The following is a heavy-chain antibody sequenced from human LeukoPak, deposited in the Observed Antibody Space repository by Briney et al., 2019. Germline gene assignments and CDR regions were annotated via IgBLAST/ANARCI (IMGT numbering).Heavy chain of an antibody. CDR2: ISGSGGST. D-gene: IGHD5-12*01. V-gene: IGHV3-23*01. CDR3: AKRRTDIVATIGALDY. CDR1: GFTFSCYA. Sequence: GGSLRLSCAASGFTFSCYAMSWVRQAPGKGLEWVSAISGSGGSTYYADSVKGRFTISRDNSKNTLYLQMNSLRAEDMAVYYCAKRRTDIVATIGALDYWGQGTLVTVSS. J-gene: IGHJ4*02.